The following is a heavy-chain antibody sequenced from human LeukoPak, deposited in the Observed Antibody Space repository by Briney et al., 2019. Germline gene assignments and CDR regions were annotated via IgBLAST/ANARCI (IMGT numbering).Heavy chain of an antibody. V-gene: IGHV4-59*01. CDR3: ARDRRSEGGVRASFDY. D-gene: IGHD3-10*01. Sequence: LETLSLTCTVSGGSISSYYWSWIRQPPGKGLEWIGYIYYSGSTNYNPSLKSRVTISVDTSKNQFSLKLSSVTAADTAVYYCARDRRSEGGVRASFDYWGQGTLVTVSS. J-gene: IGHJ4*02. CDR1: GGSISSYY. CDR2: IYYSGST.